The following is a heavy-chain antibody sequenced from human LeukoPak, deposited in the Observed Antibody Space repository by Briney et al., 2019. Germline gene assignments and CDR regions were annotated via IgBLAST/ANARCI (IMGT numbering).Heavy chain of an antibody. CDR3: ASQSRDYGGKGQFDY. Sequence: GGSLRLSCAASGFTFSGSAMYWVRQASGKGLEWVGHVRAKTYNYATAYAASVEGRFTISRDDSKSTTYLQMNSLKTEDTAMYYCASQSRDYGGKGQFDYWGQGTLVTVSS. J-gene: IGHJ4*02. V-gene: IGHV3-73*01. CDR2: VRAKTYNYAT. CDR1: GFTFSGSA. D-gene: IGHD4-23*01.